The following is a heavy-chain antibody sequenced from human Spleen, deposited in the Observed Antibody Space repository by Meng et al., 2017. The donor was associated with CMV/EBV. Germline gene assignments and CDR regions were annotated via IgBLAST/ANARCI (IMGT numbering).Heavy chain of an antibody. CDR3: ARDRIPGIRAYYFDY. Sequence: QVQLEESGPGLVKPSETLSLPCTVSGGTISSYYWSWIRQPAGKGLEWIGRIYTSGSTNYNPSLKSRVTMSVDTSKNQFSLKLSSVTAADTAVYYCARDRIPGIRAYYFDYWGQGTLVTVPS. V-gene: IGHV4-4*07. J-gene: IGHJ4*02. CDR2: IYTSGST. D-gene: IGHD3-3*02. CDR1: GGTISSYY.